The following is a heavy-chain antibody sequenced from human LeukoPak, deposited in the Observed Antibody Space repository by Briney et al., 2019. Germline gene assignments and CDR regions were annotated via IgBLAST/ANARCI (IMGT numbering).Heavy chain of an antibody. CDR2: IYYSGST. Sequence: PSETLSLTCTVSGGSLSSYYWSLIRQHARKGLEWIGYIYYSGSTNYNPSLRSRVTISVDTSKNQFSLKLSSVTAADTAVYYCARLSRYSYGYADYWGQGTLVTVSS. CDR3: ARLSRYSYGYADY. D-gene: IGHD5-18*01. V-gene: IGHV4-59*01. CDR1: GGSLSSYY. J-gene: IGHJ4*02.